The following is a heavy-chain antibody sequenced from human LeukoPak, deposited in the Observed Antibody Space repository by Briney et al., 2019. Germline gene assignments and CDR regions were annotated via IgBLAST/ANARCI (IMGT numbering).Heavy chain of an antibody. CDR3: ERVTSWGLPDFDY. J-gene: IGHJ4*02. D-gene: IGHD1-26*01. CDR2: ISTYNGHT. Sequence: PGASVQVSCKASGYTFTDYGISWVRQAPGQGLEWMGWISTYNGHTNYAQKFQGRVTMTTDTSTSTAYMELRSLRSDDTAVFYCERVTSWGLPDFDYWGQGTLVTVSS. V-gene: IGHV1-18*01. CDR1: GYTFTDYG.